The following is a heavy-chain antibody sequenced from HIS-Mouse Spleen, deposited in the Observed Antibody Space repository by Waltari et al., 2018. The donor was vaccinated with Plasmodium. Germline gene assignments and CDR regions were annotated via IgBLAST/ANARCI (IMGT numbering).Heavy chain of an antibody. CDR1: GGSISSSRYY. J-gene: IGHJ4*02. Sequence: QLQLQESGPGLVTPSETLSLTCTVLGGSISSSRYYWGWIRQPPGKGLEWIGSIYYSGSTYYNPSLKSRVTISVDTSKNQFSLKLSSVTAADTAVYYCARDRITGTSYFDYWGQGTLVTVSS. CDR2: IYYSGST. CDR3: ARDRITGTSYFDY. V-gene: IGHV4-39*07. D-gene: IGHD1-7*01.